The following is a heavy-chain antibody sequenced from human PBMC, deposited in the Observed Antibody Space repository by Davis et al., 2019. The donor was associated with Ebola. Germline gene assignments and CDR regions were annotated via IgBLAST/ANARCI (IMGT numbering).Heavy chain of an antibody. CDR2: ISYDGSNK. CDR3: AREILGTVTTSVHTYLLGGYGMDV. V-gene: IGHV3-30-3*01. Sequence: PGGSLRLSCAASGFTFSSYAMHWVRQAPGKGLEWVAVISYDGSNKYYADSVKGRFTISRDNSKNTLYLQMNSLRAEDTAVYYCAREILGTVTTSVHTYLLGGYGMDVWGQGTTVTVSS. D-gene: IGHD4-11*01. CDR1: GFTFSSYA. J-gene: IGHJ6*02.